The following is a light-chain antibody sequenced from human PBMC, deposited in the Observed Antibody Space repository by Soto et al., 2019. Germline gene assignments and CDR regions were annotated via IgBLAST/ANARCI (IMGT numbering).Light chain of an antibody. CDR2: SNN. CDR1: SSNIGSNT. J-gene: IGLJ2*01. CDR3: AAWDDSLNGHVV. Sequence: QSVLTQPPSASGTPGQRVTIACSGSSSNIGSNTVNWYQQLPGTAPKLLIYSNNQGPSGVPDQFSGSNSGTSASLAISGLQCEDEADYYCAAWDDSLNGHVVFGGGTKLTVL. V-gene: IGLV1-44*01.